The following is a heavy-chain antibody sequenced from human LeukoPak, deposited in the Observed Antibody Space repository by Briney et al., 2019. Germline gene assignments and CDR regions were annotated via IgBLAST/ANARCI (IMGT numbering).Heavy chain of an antibody. Sequence: GESLRLSCAASGFTFSSYSMNWVRQAPGKGLEWVSSISSASTYIYYADSVKGGFTISRDNAKNSLYLQMNSLRAEDTAMYYCARLVWDTTMADGDIDSWGQGTLLIVSS. CDR1: GFTFSSYS. D-gene: IGHD5-18*01. V-gene: IGHV3-21*01. CDR2: ISSASTYI. CDR3: ARLVWDTTMADGDIDS. J-gene: IGHJ4*02.